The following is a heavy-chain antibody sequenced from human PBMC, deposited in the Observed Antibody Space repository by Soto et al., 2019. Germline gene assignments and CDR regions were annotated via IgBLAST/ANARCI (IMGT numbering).Heavy chain of an antibody. V-gene: IGHV1-18*04. CDR3: ARVLNSGTNLQY. J-gene: IGHJ4*02. Sequence: QVQLLQPGTEVKKPGASVKVSCKASGYTFTNYGISWVRQAPGQGLEWMGWITVYNGFTNYAQKFQGRITMTTDTTTSTVYMELRRLTSADTAVYYCARVLNSGTNLQYWGQGTLLTVSS. D-gene: IGHD1-7*01. CDR2: ITVYNGFT. CDR1: GYTFTNYG.